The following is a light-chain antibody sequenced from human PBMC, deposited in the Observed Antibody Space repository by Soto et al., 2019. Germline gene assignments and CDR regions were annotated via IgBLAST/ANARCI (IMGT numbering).Light chain of an antibody. CDR2: GAS. Sequence: EIVMTQSPATLSVSPGERATLSCRASQSVGSNLAWYQQKPGQAPRLLIYGASTRATGFPARFSGSGSGTEFTLTISSLQSEDYAVYYCQQYNNWPPLTFGGWTKVEIK. J-gene: IGKJ4*01. CDR1: QSVGSN. CDR3: QQYNNWPPLT. V-gene: IGKV3-15*01.